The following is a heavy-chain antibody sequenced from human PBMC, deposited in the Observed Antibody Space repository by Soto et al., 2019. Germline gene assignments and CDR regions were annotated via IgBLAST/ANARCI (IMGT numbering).Heavy chain of an antibody. J-gene: IGHJ4*02. V-gene: IGHV1-69*01. CDR1: GGTFSSYA. CDR3: ARTSDTDMVTFFDY. Sequence: QVQLVQSGAEVKKPGSSVTVSCKASGGTFSSYAISWVRQAHGPGLEWMGGTIPIFGTANYAQKFQCRVTITADESTSRADIELSSLRSEDTAVYDCARTSDTDMVTFFDYWGQGTLVTVSS. D-gene: IGHD5-18*01. CDR2: TIPIFGTA.